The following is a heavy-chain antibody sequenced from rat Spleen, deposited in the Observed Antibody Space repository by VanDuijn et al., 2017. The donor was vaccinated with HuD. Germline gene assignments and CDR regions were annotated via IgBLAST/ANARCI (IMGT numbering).Heavy chain of an antibody. V-gene: IGHV2-15*01. CDR3: TRDHSYWGSYYPGGFAY. CDR2: IWSGGST. CDR1: GFSITSYH. Sequence: QVQLKESGPGLVQSSQTLSLTCTVSGFSITSYHINWVRQPPGKGLEWIGAIWSGGSTDYNSALKSRLSISRDTSKSQVLLKMNSLQTEDTAIYFCTRDHSYWGSYYPGGFAYWGQGTLVTVSS. J-gene: IGHJ3*01. D-gene: IGHD1-12*02.